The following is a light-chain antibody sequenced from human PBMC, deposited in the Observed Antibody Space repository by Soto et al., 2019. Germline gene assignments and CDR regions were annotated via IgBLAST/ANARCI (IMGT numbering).Light chain of an antibody. V-gene: IGLV1-44*01. J-gene: IGLJ1*01. CDR2: GNT. Sequence: HSVLTQPPSASGTPGQRVTISCSGNTSNIGRSTVSWYQQFPGAAPKLLIYGNTQRPLGVPVRFSGSKSDTSASLAISGLQSEDEADYYCATWNDGVFVFGIGTKLTVL. CDR1: TSNIGRST. CDR3: ATWNDGVFV.